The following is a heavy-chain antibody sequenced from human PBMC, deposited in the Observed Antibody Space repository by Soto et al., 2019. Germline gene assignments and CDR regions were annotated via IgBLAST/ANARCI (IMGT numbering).Heavy chain of an antibody. J-gene: IGHJ3*02. D-gene: IGHD3-22*01. CDR2: IIPILGIA. CDR1: GGTFSSYA. V-gene: IGHV1-69*04. Sequence: SVKVSCKASGGTFSSYAISWVRQAPGQGLEWMGRIIPILGIANYAQKFQGRVTITADKSTSTAYMELSSLRSEDTAVYYCASSSGYPQGDAFDIWGQGTRVTVS. CDR3: ASSSGYPQGDAFDI.